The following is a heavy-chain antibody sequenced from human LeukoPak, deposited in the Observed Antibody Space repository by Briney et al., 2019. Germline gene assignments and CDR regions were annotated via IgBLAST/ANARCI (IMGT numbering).Heavy chain of an antibody. V-gene: IGHV4-59*08. CDR3: ACTRITVIVVVHSGLDY. CDR1: GGSISSYY. D-gene: IGHD3-22*01. Sequence: SETLSLTCTVSGGSISSYYWSWIRQPPGKGLEWIGYIYYSGTTNYNPSLKSRVTISVDTSKSQFSLKLSSVTAADTAVYYCACTRITVIVVVHSGLDYWGQGTLVTVSS. CDR2: IYYSGTT. J-gene: IGHJ4*02.